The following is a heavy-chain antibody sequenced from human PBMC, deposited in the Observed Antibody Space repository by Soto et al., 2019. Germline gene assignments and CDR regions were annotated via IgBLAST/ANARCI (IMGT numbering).Heavy chain of an antibody. D-gene: IGHD3-16*02. CDR2: IYYSGST. CDR1: GGSISSYY. CDR3: ARYVGQIGGFIVHTLDY. J-gene: IGHJ4*02. V-gene: IGHV4-59*01. Sequence: SETLSLTCTVSGGSISSYYWSWIRQPPGKGLEWIGYIYYSGSTNYNPSLKSRVTISVDTSKNQFSLKLSSVTAADTAVYYCARYVGQIGGFIVHTLDYWGQGTLVTVSS.